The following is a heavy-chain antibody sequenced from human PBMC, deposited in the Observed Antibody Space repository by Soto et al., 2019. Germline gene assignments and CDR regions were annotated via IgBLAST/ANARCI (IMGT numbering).Heavy chain of an antibody. V-gene: IGHV1-18*01. CDR3: VSYRRGDLRFFDWPAPQDAFDI. CDR1: GYTFTSYG. J-gene: IGHJ3*02. Sequence: ASVKVSCKASGYTFTSYGISWVRQAPGQGLEWMGWISAYNGNTNYAQKLQGRVTMTTDTSTSTAYMELRSLRSDDTAVYYCVSYRRGDLRFFDWPAPQDAFDIWGQGTMVTVSS. CDR2: ISAYNGNT. D-gene: IGHD3-9*01.